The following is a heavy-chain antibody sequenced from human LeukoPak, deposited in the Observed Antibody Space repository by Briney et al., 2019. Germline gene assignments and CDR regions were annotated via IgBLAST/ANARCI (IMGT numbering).Heavy chain of an antibody. CDR2: ICAYNGNT. Sequence: ASVKVSCKASGYTFTSYGISWVRQAPGQGLEWMGWICAYNGNTNYAQKLQGRVTMTTDTSTSTAYMELRSLRSDDTAVYYCARECRDYYDSSEWGQGTLVTVSS. CDR3: ARECRDYYDSSE. D-gene: IGHD3-22*01. V-gene: IGHV1-18*01. CDR1: GYTFTSYG. J-gene: IGHJ4*02.